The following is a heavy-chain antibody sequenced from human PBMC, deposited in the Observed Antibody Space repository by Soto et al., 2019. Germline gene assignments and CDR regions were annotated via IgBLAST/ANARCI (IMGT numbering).Heavy chain of an antibody. CDR2: LSFDGSNK. J-gene: IGHJ5*01. D-gene: IGHD2-2*01. CDR1: RFSFSNFG. Sequence: QEQLVESGGGVVQPGMSLRLSCVASRFSFSNFGMHWVRQAPGKGLEWVAALSFDGSNKNYADGVRGRFTISRDNSKNTLYLHMNSPRSDDTAMYYCAKGGCSSSSCSFDSWGQGTLVTV. V-gene: IGHV3-30*18. CDR3: AKGGCSSSSCSFDS.